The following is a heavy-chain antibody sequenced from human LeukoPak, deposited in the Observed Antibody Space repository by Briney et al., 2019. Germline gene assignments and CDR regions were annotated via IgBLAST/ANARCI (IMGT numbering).Heavy chain of an antibody. Sequence: GGSLRLSCAASGFTFGSYWMHWVRQAPGKGLVWVSRINSDGSSTSYADSVKGRFTISRDNAKNTLYLQMNSLRAEDTAVYYCARDPLVVPAAPQDYWGQGTLVTVSS. V-gene: IGHV3-74*01. J-gene: IGHJ4*02. D-gene: IGHD2-2*01. CDR1: GFTFGSYW. CDR2: INSDGSST. CDR3: ARDPLVVPAAPQDY.